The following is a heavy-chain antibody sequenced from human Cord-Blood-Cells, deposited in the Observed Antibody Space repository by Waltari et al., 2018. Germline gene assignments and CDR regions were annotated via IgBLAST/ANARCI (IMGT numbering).Heavy chain of an antibody. CDR1: GGSFSGFY. Sequence: QVQLQQWGAGLLKPSETLSLPCAVYGGSFSGFYWSWLRQPPGKGLEWFGEINHSGSTNYNPSLKSRVTISVDTSKNQFSLKLSSVTAADTAVYYCARGAGSGSYYNWFDPWGQGTLVTVSS. D-gene: IGHD3-10*01. J-gene: IGHJ5*02. CDR2: INHSGST. V-gene: IGHV4-34*01. CDR3: ARGAGSGSYYNWFDP.